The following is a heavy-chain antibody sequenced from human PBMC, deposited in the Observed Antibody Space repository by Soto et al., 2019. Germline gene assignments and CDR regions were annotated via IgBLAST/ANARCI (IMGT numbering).Heavy chain of an antibody. J-gene: IGHJ6*02. D-gene: IGHD3-10*01. V-gene: IGHV1-18*01. CDR1: GYTFTSYG. CDR2: ISAYNGNT. Sequence: VASVKVSCKASGYTFTSYGISWVRQAPGQGLEWMGWISAYNGNTNYAQKLQGRVTMTTDTSTSTAYMELRSLRSDDTAVYYCARENPASPARAYYGMDVWGQGTTVTVSS. CDR3: ARENPASPARAYYGMDV.